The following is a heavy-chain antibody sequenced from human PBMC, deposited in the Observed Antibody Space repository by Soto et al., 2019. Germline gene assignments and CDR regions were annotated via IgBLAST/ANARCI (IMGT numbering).Heavy chain of an antibody. CDR2: IYKSGNT. Sequence: QLQLQESGPGLVKPSETLSLTCTVSGDSLSSRGHFWAWLRQLPGKRLEWIGSIYKSGNTYFNPSLRIRITISVDTSKIQFSLNLISVTAADTAVYCCARQSNLNDGWEVSWGQGTLVTVSS. D-gene: IGHD1-1*01. CDR3: ARQSNLNDGWEVS. J-gene: IGHJ4*02. CDR1: GDSLSSRGHF. V-gene: IGHV4-39*01.